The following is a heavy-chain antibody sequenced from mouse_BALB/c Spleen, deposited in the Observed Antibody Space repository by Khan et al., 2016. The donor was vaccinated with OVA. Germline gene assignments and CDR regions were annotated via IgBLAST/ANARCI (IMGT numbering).Heavy chain of an antibody. V-gene: IGHV3-2*02. J-gene: IGHJ3*01. CDR2: ISYSGST. CDR1: GYSITSDYA. CDR3: ARSRGYDYDAWFAF. Sequence: VQLQESGPGLVKPSQSLSLTCTVTGYSITSDYAWNWIRHFPGNKLEWMGYISYSGSTSYNPSLKSRISITRDTSKNQFFLQLSSVTTEDTATYYCARSRGYDYDAWFAFWGQGTLVTVS. D-gene: IGHD2-4*01.